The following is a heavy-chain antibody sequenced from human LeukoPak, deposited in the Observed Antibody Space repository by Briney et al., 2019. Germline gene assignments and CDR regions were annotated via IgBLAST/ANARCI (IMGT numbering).Heavy chain of an antibody. CDR3: ARDQSSGWYAPPYYFDY. J-gene: IGHJ4*02. V-gene: IGHV1-46*01. Sequence: ASVKVSCKASGYTFTSYYMHWVRQAPGQGLEWMGIINPSGGSTSYAQKFQGRVTMTRDTSTSTVYMELSSLRSEDTAVYYCARDQSSGWYAPPYYFDYWGQGTLVTVSS. CDR2: INPSGGST. D-gene: IGHD6-19*01. CDR1: GYTFTSYY.